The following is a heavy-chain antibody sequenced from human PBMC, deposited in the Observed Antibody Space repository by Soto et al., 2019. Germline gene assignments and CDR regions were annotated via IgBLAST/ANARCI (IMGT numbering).Heavy chain of an antibody. CDR3: AREGVEQWDV. D-gene: IGHD1-26*01. CDR1: GFSFSNRW. V-gene: IGHV3-7*03. CDR2: INQDGSEK. Sequence: GGSLRLSCAASGFSFSNRWMTWVRQAPGKGLEWVANINQDGSEKYYVDSVKGRFTISRDNAKNSVYLQMNSLRAGDTAVYYCAREGVEQWDVWGQGTTVTVPS. J-gene: IGHJ6*02.